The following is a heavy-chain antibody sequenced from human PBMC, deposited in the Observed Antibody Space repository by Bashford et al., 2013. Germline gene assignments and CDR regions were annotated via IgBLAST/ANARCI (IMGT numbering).Heavy chain of an antibody. J-gene: IGHJ4*02. CDR3: ARERARISQGGQWLFY. Sequence: SVKVSCKASGGIFNNYAITWVRQAPGQGLEWMGKIIPMSGTANYAQKFQGRVTITADASTTTAYMELSSLRSEDTAVYYCARERARISQGGQWLFYWGQGALVTVSS. D-gene: IGHD6-19*01. CDR1: GGIFNNYA. CDR2: IIPMSGTA. V-gene: IGHV1-69*13.